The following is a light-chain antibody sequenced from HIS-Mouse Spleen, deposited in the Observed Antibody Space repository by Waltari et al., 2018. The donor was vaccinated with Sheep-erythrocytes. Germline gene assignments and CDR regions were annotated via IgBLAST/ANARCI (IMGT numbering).Light chain of an antibody. J-gene: IGLJ1*01. CDR1: SSDVGGYNY. CDR3: CSYAGSYNHV. Sequence: QSALTQPRSVSGSPGQSVTISCTGTSSDVGGYNYVSWYQQHPGKAPKLVIYDVSNRPSGVPDRFSGSQSGNTASLTISGLQAEDEADYYCCSYAGSYNHVFATGTKVTVL. V-gene: IGLV2-11*01. CDR2: DVS.